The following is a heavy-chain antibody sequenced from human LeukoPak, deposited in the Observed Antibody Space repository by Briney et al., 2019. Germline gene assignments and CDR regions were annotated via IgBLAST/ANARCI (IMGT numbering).Heavy chain of an antibody. CDR3: ARQSALSYYYDSSGYYTLEYFQH. D-gene: IGHD3-22*01. CDR1: GGSISSSSYY. J-gene: IGHJ1*01. Sequence: SETLSLTCTVSGGSISSSSYYWGWIRQPPGKGLEWIGSIYYGGSTYYNPSLKSRVTISVDTSKNQFSLKLSSVTAADTAVYYCARQSALSYYYDSSGYYTLEYFQHWGQGTLVTVSS. V-gene: IGHV4-39*01. CDR2: IYYGGST.